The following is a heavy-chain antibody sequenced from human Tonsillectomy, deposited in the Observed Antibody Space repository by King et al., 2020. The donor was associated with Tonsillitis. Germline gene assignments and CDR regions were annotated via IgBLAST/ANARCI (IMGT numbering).Heavy chain of an antibody. D-gene: IGHD2/OR15-2a*01. CDR1: GFTFSDSW. J-gene: IGHJ3*02. Sequence: VQLVESGGDLVKPGGSLRLSCAASGFTFSDSWMTWVRQAPGQGLEWVANIRRDGGRKYNVDSVKGRFTISRDNAKKSLYLQMDSLRAEDTAVYYCARDMTPSDSTFYCDAWDIGGQGTRVTVSS. V-gene: IGHV3-7*03. CDR3: ARDMTPSDSTFYCDAWDI. CDR2: IRRDGGRK.